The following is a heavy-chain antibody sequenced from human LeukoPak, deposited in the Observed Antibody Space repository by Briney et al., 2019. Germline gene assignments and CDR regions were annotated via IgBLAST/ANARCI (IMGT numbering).Heavy chain of an antibody. J-gene: IGHJ4*02. CDR1: GFTVSTNY. CDR2: LSGNSATT. V-gene: IGHV3-23*01. Sequence: GGSLRLSCAASGFTVSTNYMTWVRQAPGNGLEWVSSLSGNSATTYYADSVKGRFTISRDNSKNTLYLQMNSLRAEDTAVYFCTKYRMGGTSEFDYWGQGTLVTVSS. D-gene: IGHD1-26*01. CDR3: TKYRMGGTSEFDY.